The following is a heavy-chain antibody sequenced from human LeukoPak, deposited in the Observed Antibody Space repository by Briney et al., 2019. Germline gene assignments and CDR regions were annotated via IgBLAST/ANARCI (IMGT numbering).Heavy chain of an antibody. D-gene: IGHD2-15*01. CDR2: ISGSGGST. V-gene: IGHV3-23*01. J-gene: IGHJ3*02. Sequence: GGSLRLSCAASGFTFSSYAMSWVRQAPGKGLEWVSAISGSGGSTYYADSVKGRFTISRDNSKNTLYLQMNSLRAEDTAVYYCAKASPPSGGSCYECGAFDIWGQGTMVTVSS. CDR3: AKASPPSGGSCYECGAFDI. CDR1: GFTFSSYA.